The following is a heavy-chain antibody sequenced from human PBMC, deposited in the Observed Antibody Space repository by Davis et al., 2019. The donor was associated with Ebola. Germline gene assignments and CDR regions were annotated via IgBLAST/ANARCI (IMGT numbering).Heavy chain of an antibody. V-gene: IGHV3-23*01. CDR1: GFTFSSYA. J-gene: IGHJ5*02. Sequence: GESLKISCAASGFTFSSYAMSWVRQAPGKGLEWVSAISGSGGSTYYGDSVKGRFTISRDNSKNTLYLQMSSLRAEDTAVYYCARLLNSYTSAWIDHWGQGTLVTVSS. D-gene: IGHD6-19*01. CDR2: ISGSGGST. CDR3: ARLLNSYTSAWIDH.